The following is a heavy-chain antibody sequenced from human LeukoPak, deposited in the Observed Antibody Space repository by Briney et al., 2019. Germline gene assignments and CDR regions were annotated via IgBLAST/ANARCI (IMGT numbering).Heavy chain of an antibody. CDR2: INHSGST. CDR3: ARHSHYYGSGSYPGY. J-gene: IGHJ4*02. CDR1: GVSFSGYY. Sequence: NASETLSLTCAVYGVSFSGYYWSWIRQPPGKGLEWIGEINHSGSTNYNPSLKSRVTISVDTSKNQFSLKLSSVTAADTAVYYCARHSHYYGSGSYPGYWGQGTLVTVSS. V-gene: IGHV4-34*01. D-gene: IGHD3-10*01.